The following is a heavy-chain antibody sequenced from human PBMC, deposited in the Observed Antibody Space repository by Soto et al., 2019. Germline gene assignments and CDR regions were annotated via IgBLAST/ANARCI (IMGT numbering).Heavy chain of an antibody. CDR2: IYYSGST. CDR1: GGSVSSASYY. D-gene: IGHD1-26*01. V-gene: IGHV4-61*01. Sequence: QVQLQESGPGLVKPSETLSLTCTVSGGSVSSASYYWSWIRQPPGKGLEWIGYIYYSGSTNYNPSLKSRVTISVDTSKNQFSLKLTSVTAADTAVYYCARAPVGAKPPFDPWGQGTLVTVSS. J-gene: IGHJ5*02. CDR3: ARAPVGAKPPFDP.